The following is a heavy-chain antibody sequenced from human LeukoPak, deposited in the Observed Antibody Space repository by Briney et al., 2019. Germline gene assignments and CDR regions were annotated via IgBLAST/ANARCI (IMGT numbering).Heavy chain of an antibody. Sequence: GGSLRLSCAASRFTFSSYATSWVRQAPGKGLEWVSAISGSGGSTYYADSVKGRFTISRDNSKNTLYLQMNSLRAEDTAVYYCARGATIFGVVIDDAFDIWGQGTMVTVSS. CDR1: RFTFSSYA. CDR3: ARGATIFGVVIDDAFDI. V-gene: IGHV3-23*01. CDR2: ISGSGGST. D-gene: IGHD3-3*01. J-gene: IGHJ3*02.